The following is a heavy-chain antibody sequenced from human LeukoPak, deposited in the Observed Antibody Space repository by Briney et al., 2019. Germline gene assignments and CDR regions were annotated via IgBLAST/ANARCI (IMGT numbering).Heavy chain of an antibody. CDR1: GVSISSSEW. D-gene: IGHD3-9*01. V-gene: IGHV4-4*02. J-gene: IGHJ4*02. CDR2: IHRAGRT. Sequence: SGTLSLTCAVSGVSISSSEWWIWVRQPPGQGLEWIGEIHRAGRTRYNPSLKSRVTISMDYSKNQFSLTLTSVTAADTAIYYCGKTDIYFNPIDYWGPGSLVTVSS. CDR3: GKTDIYFNPIDY.